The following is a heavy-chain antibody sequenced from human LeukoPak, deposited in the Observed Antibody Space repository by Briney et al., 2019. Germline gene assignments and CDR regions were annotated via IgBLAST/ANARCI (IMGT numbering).Heavy chain of an antibody. J-gene: IGHJ4*02. CDR2: IKQDGSEK. Sequence: GGSLRLSCAASGFTFSSYGMHWVRQAPGKGLEWVANIKQDGSEKYYVDSVKGRFTISRDNAKNSLYLQMNSLRAEDTAVYYCARDPSIVATDFDYWGQGTLVTVSS. D-gene: IGHD5-12*01. CDR1: GFTFSSYG. V-gene: IGHV3-7*01. CDR3: ARDPSIVATDFDY.